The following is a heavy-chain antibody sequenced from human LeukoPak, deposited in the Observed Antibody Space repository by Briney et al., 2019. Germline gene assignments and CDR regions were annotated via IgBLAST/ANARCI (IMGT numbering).Heavy chain of an antibody. Sequence: SETLSLTCTVSGDSISTSTYYWGWIRQPPGKGLEWIGSMHHSGSTYYNPSLKSRVTISVGTSKNQFSLKLSSVTAADTAVYFCARRSPHDLYRYHFDCWGQGTLVTVSS. J-gene: IGHJ4*02. CDR2: MHHSGST. D-gene: IGHD3-16*01. CDR3: ARRSPHDLYRYHFDC. V-gene: IGHV4-39*01. CDR1: GDSISTSTYY.